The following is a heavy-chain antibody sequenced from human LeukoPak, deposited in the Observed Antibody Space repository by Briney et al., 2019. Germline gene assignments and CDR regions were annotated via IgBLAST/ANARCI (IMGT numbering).Heavy chain of an antibody. Sequence: AGGSLRLSCAASGFTFSSYAMSWVRQAPGKGLEWVSAISGSGGSTFYANSVKGRFTISRDNSKNTLYLQMNSLRAEDTAVYYCAKRPGYSSSWYFDYWGQGTLVTVSS. V-gene: IGHV3-23*01. J-gene: IGHJ4*02. CDR2: ISGSGGST. CDR3: AKRPGYSSSWYFDY. CDR1: GFTFSSYA. D-gene: IGHD6-13*01.